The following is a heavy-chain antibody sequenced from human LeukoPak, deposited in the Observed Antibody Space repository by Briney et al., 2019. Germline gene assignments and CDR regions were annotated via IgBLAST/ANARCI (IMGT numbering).Heavy chain of an antibody. CDR1: GYTFTSYA. Sequence: EASVKVSCKASGYTFTSYAMHWVRQAPGQRLEWMGWINAGNGNTKYSQKFQGRVTMTRDTSTSTAYMGLSSLRSEDTAAYYCARDRDAFDIWGQGAMVTVSS. CDR3: ARDRDAFDI. V-gene: IGHV1-3*01. CDR2: INAGNGNT. J-gene: IGHJ3*02.